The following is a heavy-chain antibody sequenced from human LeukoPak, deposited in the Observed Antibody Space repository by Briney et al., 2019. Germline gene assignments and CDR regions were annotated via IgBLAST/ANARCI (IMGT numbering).Heavy chain of an antibody. D-gene: IGHD2-15*01. J-gene: IGHJ6*04. V-gene: IGHV4-59*01. CDR3: ARDHCSGGSCYPGGMDV. Sequence: PSETLSLTCTVSGGSISSYYWSWIRQPPGKGLEWIGYIYYSGSTNYNPSLKSRVTISVDTSKNQFSLKLSSVTAADTAVYYCARDHCSGGSCYPGGMDVWGKGPRSPSPQ. CDR2: IYYSGST. CDR1: GGSISSYY.